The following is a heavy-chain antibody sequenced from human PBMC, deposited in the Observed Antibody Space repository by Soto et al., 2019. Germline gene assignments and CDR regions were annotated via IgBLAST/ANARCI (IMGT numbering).Heavy chain of an antibody. D-gene: IGHD6-19*01. CDR2: ISSGGTYI. CDR1: GFTFSDSG. V-gene: IGHV3-21*01. CDR3: ARDQEYSSGLRFEY. J-gene: IGHJ4*02. Sequence: GSLRLSCAVSGFTFSDSGMAWVRQAPGKGPEWISSISSGGTYIYYADSVRGRFTISRDNAKNSLYLQMNSLRVDDTGLYYCARDQEYSSGLRFEYWGQGTLVTVSS.